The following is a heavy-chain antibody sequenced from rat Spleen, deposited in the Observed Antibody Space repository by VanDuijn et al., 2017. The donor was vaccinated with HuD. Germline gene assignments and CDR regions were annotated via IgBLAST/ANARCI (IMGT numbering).Heavy chain of an antibody. D-gene: IGHD1-9*01. V-gene: IGHV5-7*01. J-gene: IGHJ2*01. CDR3: ARRHYGYTDYFDY. CDR2: FSYDGGNT. CDR1: GFPFSDYN. Sequence: EVQLVESDGGLVQPGRSLKLSCAASGFPFSDYNMAWVRQAPEKGLEWVATFSYDGGNTYYRDSVKGRFTISRDNAKSTLSLQMDSLRSEDTATYYCARRHYGYTDYFDYWGQGVMVTVSS.